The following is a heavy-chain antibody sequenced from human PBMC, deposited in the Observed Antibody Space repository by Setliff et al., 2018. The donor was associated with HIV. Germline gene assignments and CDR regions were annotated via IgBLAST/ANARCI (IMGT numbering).Heavy chain of an antibody. CDR2: ITYSGST. Sequence: PSETLSLTCTVSGGSISGYYWSWIRQPPGKGLEWIGYITYSGSTKYNPSLKSRVTISIDTSKNQFSLKLSSVTPADTAVYYCAGHAPYTSSWNAAAFDIWGQGTMVTVS. CDR1: GGSISGYY. D-gene: IGHD6-13*01. V-gene: IGHV4-59*01. CDR3: AGHAPYTSSWNAAAFDI. J-gene: IGHJ3*02.